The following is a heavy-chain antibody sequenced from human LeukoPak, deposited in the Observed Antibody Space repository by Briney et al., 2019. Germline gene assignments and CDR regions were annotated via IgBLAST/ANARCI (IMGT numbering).Heavy chain of an antibody. CDR2: ISAYNGDT. Sequence: ASVKVSCKASGYTFSNYGITWVRQAPGQGLEWMGWISAYNGDTNYAHELQGRVTMTTDTSTTTAYMELRSLRYDDTAVYYCARRGVYIGSFLKYYFDHWGQGSLVTVSS. CDR1: GYTFSNYG. D-gene: IGHD2-8*01. CDR3: ARRGVYIGSFLKYYFDH. J-gene: IGHJ4*02. V-gene: IGHV1-18*01.